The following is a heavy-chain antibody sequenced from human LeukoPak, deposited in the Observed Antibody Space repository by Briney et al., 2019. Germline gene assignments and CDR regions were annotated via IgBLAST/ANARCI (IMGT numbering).Heavy chain of an antibody. CDR3: AGLPRYNWNEPLDY. CDR2: IKPNSGGT. D-gene: IGHD1-20*01. CDR1: GYTFTDHY. Sequence: GASVKVSCKASGYTFTDHYIHWVRQAPGQGLEWMGCIKPNSGGTKYAQTFQGRVTMTGDTSINTAYMELSRLTYDDTAVYYCAGLPRYNWNEPLDYWGQGTLVTVSS. V-gene: IGHV1-2*02. J-gene: IGHJ4*02.